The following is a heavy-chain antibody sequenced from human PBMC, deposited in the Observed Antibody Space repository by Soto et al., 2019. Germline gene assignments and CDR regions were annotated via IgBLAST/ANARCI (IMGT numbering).Heavy chain of an antibody. Sequence: PGGSLRLSCAASGFTVSSNYMSWVRQAPGKGLEWVSVIYSGGSTYYADSVKGRFTISRDNSKNTLYLQMNSLRAEDTAVYYCARDSGRYFDWTPLDVWGQGTTVTVSS. V-gene: IGHV3-53*01. J-gene: IGHJ6*02. D-gene: IGHD3-9*01. CDR1: GFTVSSNY. CDR2: IYSGGST. CDR3: ARDSGRYFDWTPLDV.